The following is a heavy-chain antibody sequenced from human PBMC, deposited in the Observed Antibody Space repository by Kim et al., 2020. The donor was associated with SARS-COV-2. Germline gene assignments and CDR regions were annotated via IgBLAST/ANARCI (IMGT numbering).Heavy chain of an antibody. CDR3: TRVPRSGQYPTWFDP. Sequence: GGSLRLSCTASGFTFGDYAMSWFRQAPGKGLEWVGFIRSKAYGGTTEYAASVKGRFTISRDDYKSIAYLQMNSLKTEDTAVYYCTRVPRSGQYPTWFDPWGQGTLVTVSS. CDR1: GFTFGDYA. CDR2: IRSKAYGGTT. D-gene: IGHD2-2*01. J-gene: IGHJ5*02. V-gene: IGHV3-49*03.